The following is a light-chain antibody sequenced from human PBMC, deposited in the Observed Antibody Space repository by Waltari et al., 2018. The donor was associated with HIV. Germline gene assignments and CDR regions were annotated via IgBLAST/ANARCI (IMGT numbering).Light chain of an antibody. V-gene: IGLV1-51*01. J-gene: IGLJ3*02. Sequence: QSVLTQPPSVSAAPGQKVTISCSGSSSNIGNDYVSWYQHVPGPAPKLPINDSNKRPSGIPDRCAGSKSGTAATLGITGLQTGDEADYYCGTWDHRLSAGVFGGGTKLTVL. CDR3: GTWDHRLSAGV. CDR1: SSNIGNDY. CDR2: DSN.